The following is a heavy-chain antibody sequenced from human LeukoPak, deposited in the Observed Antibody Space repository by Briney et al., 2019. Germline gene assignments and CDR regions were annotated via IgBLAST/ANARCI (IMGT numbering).Heavy chain of an antibody. CDR2: TYSGGSS. Sequence: PGGSLRLSCAASGFSVSSNYMSWVRQAPGKGLEWVSFTYSGGSSYYADSVQGRFAISRDNSKNTLYLQVNSLRAEDTAVYYCAKDSDPTPDHYYYYMDVWGKGTTVTVSS. CDR1: GFSVSSNY. CDR3: AKDSDPTPDHYYYYMDV. J-gene: IGHJ6*03. V-gene: IGHV3-53*01.